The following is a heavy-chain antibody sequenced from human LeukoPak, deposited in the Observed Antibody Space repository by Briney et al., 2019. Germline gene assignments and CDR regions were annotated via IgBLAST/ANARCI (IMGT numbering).Heavy chain of an antibody. CDR2: LNGDGSRT. Sequence: GGSLRLSCAASGFTFSSYWMHWVRQVPGKGLVWVACLNGDGSRTSYADSVKGRFTISRDNAKNTLYLQMNSLRAEDTAVYYCARDGEYYYGSGSSNFDYWGQGTLVTVSS. CDR3: ARDGEYYYGSGSSNFDY. J-gene: IGHJ4*02. V-gene: IGHV3-74*01. CDR1: GFTFSSYW. D-gene: IGHD3-10*01.